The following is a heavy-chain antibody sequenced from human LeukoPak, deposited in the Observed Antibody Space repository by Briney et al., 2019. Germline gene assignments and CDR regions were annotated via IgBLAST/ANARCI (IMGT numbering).Heavy chain of an antibody. D-gene: IGHD2-21*02. CDR1: GYTFSSYD. CDR3: AKVGRAWGGDFSTPGWFDP. J-gene: IGHJ5*01. CDR2: MNPNIGNA. Sequence: GASVKVSCTASGYTFSSYDINWVRLAAGQGLEWMGWMNPNIGNAGYAQKFQGRISITRNTSTNTAYMELGGLRSEDTAVYYCAKVGRAWGGDFSTPGWFDPWGQGTLVTVSS. V-gene: IGHV1-8*01.